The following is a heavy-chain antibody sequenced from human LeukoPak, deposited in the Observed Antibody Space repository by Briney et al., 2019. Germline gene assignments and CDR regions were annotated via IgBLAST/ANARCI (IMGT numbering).Heavy chain of an antibody. V-gene: IGHV4-39*01. CDR1: GGSISRSRDY. CDR2: IYYSGST. CDR3: AKLWGGQNWNDD. D-gene: IGHD3-16*01. J-gene: IGHJ5*02. Sequence: SETLSLTCSDSGGSISRSRDYWGWIRQPPGKGLEWIGCIYYSGSTYYNPSLESRVTISVDSSKNQFSLKLPSVTAADTAVYYCAKLWGGQNWNDDWGRGTLVTVSS.